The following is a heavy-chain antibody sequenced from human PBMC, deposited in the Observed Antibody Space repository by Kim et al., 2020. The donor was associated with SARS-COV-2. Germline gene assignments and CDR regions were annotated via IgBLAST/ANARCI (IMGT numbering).Heavy chain of an antibody. J-gene: IGHJ3*02. CDR3: ATVGPGIAAAGALWGAFDI. V-gene: IGHV1-24*01. CDR1: GYTLTELS. Sequence: ASVKVSCKVSGYTLTELSMHWVRQAPGKGLEWMGGFDPEDGETIYAQKFQGRVTMTEDTSTDTAYMELSSLRSEDTAVYYCATVGPGIAAAGALWGAFDIWGQGTMVTVSS. D-gene: IGHD6-13*01. CDR2: FDPEDGET.